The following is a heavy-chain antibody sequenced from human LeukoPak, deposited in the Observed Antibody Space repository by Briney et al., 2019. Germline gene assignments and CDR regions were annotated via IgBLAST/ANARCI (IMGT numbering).Heavy chain of an antibody. CDR1: GYTFTDYS. J-gene: IGHJ6*03. CDR2: INPNSGGR. CDR3: ARNGHISAWSYYYYDVDV. Sequence: GASVKVSCKASGYTFTDYSMHWVRQAPGQGLEWMGWINPNSGGRKYAQKFQGRVTMTRDTSISTAYMELSGLGFDDTAVYYCARNGHISAWSYYYYDVDVWGIGTTVTVSS. D-gene: IGHD6-19*01. V-gene: IGHV1-2*02.